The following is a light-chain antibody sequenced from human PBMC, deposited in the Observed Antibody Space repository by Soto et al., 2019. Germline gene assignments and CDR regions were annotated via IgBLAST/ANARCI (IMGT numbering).Light chain of an antibody. CDR2: EVS. V-gene: IGLV1-40*01. Sequence: QSVLTQPPSVSGAPGQRVTISCTGSSSNIGAGYGVHWYQQHPGKAPKLMIYEVSERPSGVPDRFSGSKSSNTASLTVSGLQAEDEADYYCSSYAGSNNFVFGTGTKVTV. CDR1: SSNIGAGYG. J-gene: IGLJ1*01. CDR3: SSYAGSNNFV.